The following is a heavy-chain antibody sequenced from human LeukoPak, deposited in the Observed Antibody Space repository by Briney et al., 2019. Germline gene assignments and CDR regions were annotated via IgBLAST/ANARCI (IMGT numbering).Heavy chain of an antibody. CDR2: IFYTGSI. CDR3: ARQALMLGYYYYGMDV. D-gene: IGHD7-27*01. J-gene: IGHJ6*02. Sequence: KASETLSLTCTVSGGSISNYYWSWIRQPPGKGLEWIGYIFYTGSINYNPSLRGRVTISVDTSKSQFSLRLSSVTAADTAVYYCARQALMLGYYYYGMDVWGQGTTVTVSS. V-gene: IGHV4-59*08. CDR1: GGSISNYY.